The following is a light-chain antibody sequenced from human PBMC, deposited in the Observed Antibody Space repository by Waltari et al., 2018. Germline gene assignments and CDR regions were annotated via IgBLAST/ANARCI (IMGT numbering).Light chain of an antibody. Sequence: DIQLTQSPSFLSASVGDRVTITCRASQAISRYLAWYQQKPGKAPKVLIYAASTLQSGVPSRFGGSGSGTEFTLTISSLQPEDFATYYCQQINSYPRTFGQGTKVEIK. CDR3: QQINSYPRT. V-gene: IGKV1-9*01. CDR1: QAISRY. J-gene: IGKJ1*01. CDR2: AAS.